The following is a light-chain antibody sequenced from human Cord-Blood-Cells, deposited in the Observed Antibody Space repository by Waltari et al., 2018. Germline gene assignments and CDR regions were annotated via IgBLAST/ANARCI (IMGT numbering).Light chain of an antibody. J-gene: IGKJ3*01. V-gene: IGKV1-39*01. CDR1: QSISSY. CDR3: QQSYSTPFT. CDR2: AAS. Sequence: DIQMTQSPSSLSASVGDRVTITCRASQSISSYLNWYQQKPGKAPKRLIYAASSLQSWVPSRFSGSGSGTDFTLTISSLQPEDFATYYCQQSYSTPFTFGPGTKVDIK.